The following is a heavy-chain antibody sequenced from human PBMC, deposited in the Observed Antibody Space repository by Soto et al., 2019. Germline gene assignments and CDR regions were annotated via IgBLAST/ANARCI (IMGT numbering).Heavy chain of an antibody. Sequence: EVQLVESGGGLVQPGGSLRLSCAASGFTFSDHYMDWVRQAPGKGLEWVGRTRNKANSYTTEYAAFVKGRFTISRDDSKNSLYLQMHSLKTEDTAVYYCAREEANDFWSGYYREDAFDIWGQGTMVTVSS. J-gene: IGHJ3*02. D-gene: IGHD3-3*01. CDR2: TRNKANSYTT. V-gene: IGHV3-72*01. CDR3: AREEANDFWSGYYREDAFDI. CDR1: GFTFSDHY.